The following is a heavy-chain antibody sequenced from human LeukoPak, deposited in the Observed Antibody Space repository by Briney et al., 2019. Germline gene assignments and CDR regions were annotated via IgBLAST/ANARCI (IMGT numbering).Heavy chain of an antibody. CDR3: ARGPAPPYHDY. D-gene: IGHD2-2*01. CDR2: IYYSGST. V-gene: IGHV4-59*12. CDR1: GGSISSYY. J-gene: IGHJ4*02. Sequence: PSETLSLTCTVSGGSISSYYWSWIRQPPGKGLEWIGYIYYSGSTNYNPSLKSRVTMSVDTSKNQFSLKLSSVTAADTAVYYCARGPAPPYHDYWGQGTLVTVSS.